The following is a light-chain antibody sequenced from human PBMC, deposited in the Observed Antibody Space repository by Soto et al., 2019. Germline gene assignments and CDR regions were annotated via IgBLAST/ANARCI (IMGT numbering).Light chain of an antibody. V-gene: IGKV1-33*01. Sequence: DIQMTQSPSSLSASIGDRVILTCQASQDIANSLNWYQHKPGKASKFLIYDASNLERGVPARFSGSGSGTDFSFTISRLQPEDIATYYCQQYENLPPTFGQGTRLELK. CDR2: DAS. CDR3: QQYENLPPT. CDR1: QDIANS. J-gene: IGKJ5*01.